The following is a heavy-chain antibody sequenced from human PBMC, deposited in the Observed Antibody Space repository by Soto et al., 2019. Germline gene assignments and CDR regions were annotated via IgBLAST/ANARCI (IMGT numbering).Heavy chain of an antibody. CDR1: GYTFTSYG. V-gene: IGHV1-18*01. D-gene: IGHD6-6*01. CDR3: ARTASRPRDFDY. CDR2: ISAYNGNT. Sequence: QVQLVQSGAEVKKPGASVKVSCKASGYTFTSYGITWVRQAPGQGLEWMGWISAYNGNTNYAQNPQGRVTMTTYTTSSTAYMELRSLRSSDTAVYYCARTASRPRDFDYWGQGTLVTVSS. J-gene: IGHJ4*02.